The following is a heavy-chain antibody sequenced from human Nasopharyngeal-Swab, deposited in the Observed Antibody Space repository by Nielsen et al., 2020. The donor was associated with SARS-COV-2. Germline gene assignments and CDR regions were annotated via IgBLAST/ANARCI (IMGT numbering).Heavy chain of an antibody. CDR1: GFTFSSYS. V-gene: IGHV3-21*01. Sequence: GGSLRLSCAASGFTFSSYSVNWVRQAPGKGLEWVSSISSSSSYIYYADSVKGRFTISRDNAKNSLYLQMNSLRAEDTAVYYCARGVHYYYDSSGYEDDYWGQGTLVTVSS. D-gene: IGHD3-22*01. J-gene: IGHJ4*02. CDR3: ARGVHYYYDSSGYEDDY. CDR2: ISSSSSYI.